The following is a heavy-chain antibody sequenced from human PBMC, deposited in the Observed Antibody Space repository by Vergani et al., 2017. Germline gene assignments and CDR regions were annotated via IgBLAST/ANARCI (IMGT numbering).Heavy chain of an antibody. Sequence: EVQLLESGGGLVQPGGSLRLSCAASGFTFSSYAMSWVRQAPGKGLEWVSAISGSGGSTYYADSVKGRFTISRDNSKNTLFLQMNSLRAEDTAVYYCANGIGSSGWFRLEAIWDYWGQGTLVTVSS. CDR1: GFTFSSYA. CDR3: ANGIGSSGWFRLEAIWDY. D-gene: IGHD6-19*01. V-gene: IGHV3-23*01. J-gene: IGHJ4*02. CDR2: ISGSGGST.